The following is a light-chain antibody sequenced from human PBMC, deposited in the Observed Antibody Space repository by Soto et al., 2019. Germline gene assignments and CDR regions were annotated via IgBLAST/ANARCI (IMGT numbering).Light chain of an antibody. Sequence: DIVMTKSPLSLPVTPGEPASSSCRSGQSLRHTNGYTYLDWYLQKPGKSPQLLIYLGSTRASGVPDRFSGSGSGTDFTLKIRRVEAEDVGVYYCMQALQTPWTFGQGTRLAIQ. V-gene: IGKV2-28*01. CDR1: QSLRHTNGYTY. CDR3: MQALQTPWT. CDR2: LGS. J-gene: IGKJ2*02.